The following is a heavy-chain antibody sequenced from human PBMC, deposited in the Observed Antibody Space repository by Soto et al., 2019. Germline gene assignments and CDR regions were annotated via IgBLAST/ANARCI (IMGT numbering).Heavy chain of an antibody. V-gene: IGHV4-39*01. CDR1: GGSISSSSYY. CDR3: ARSYYYDSSGYYL. J-gene: IGHJ4*02. D-gene: IGHD3-22*01. CDR2: IYYSGST. Sequence: PSETLSLTCSVSGGSISSSSYYWGWIRQPPGKGLEWIGSIYYSGSTYYNPSLKSRVTISVDTSKNQFSLKLSSVTAADTAVYYCARSYYYDSSGYYLWGQGTLVTVSS.